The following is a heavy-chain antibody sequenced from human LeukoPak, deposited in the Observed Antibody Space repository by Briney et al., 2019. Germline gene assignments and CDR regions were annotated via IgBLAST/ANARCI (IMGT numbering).Heavy chain of an antibody. Sequence: PGRSLRLSCAASGFTFSSYGMHWVRQAPGKGLEWVAVISYDGSNKYYADSVKGRFTISRDNSKNTLYLQMNSLRAEDTAVYYCAKPEYPTVTTEGSFDYWGQGTLVTVSS. J-gene: IGHJ4*02. V-gene: IGHV3-30*18. D-gene: IGHD4-17*01. CDR1: GFTFSSYG. CDR2: ISYDGSNK. CDR3: AKPEYPTVTTEGSFDY.